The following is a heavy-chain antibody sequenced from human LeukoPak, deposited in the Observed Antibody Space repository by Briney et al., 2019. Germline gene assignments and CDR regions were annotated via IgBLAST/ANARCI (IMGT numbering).Heavy chain of an antibody. CDR3: ARDEATMIPRLPDY. V-gene: IGHV3-64*01. J-gene: IGHJ4*02. D-gene: IGHD3-22*01. Sequence: GGSPRLSCAASGFTFSSYAMHWVRQAPGKGLEYVSAISSNGGSTYYANPVKGRFTISRDNSKNTLYLQMGSLRAEDMAVYYCARDEATMIPRLPDYWGQGTLVTVSS. CDR1: GFTFSSYA. CDR2: ISSNGGST.